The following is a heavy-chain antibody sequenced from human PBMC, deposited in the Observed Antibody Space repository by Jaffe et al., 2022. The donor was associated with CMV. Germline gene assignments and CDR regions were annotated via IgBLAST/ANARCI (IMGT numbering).Heavy chain of an antibody. Sequence: EVQLVESGGGLVQPGGSLRLSCAASGFTFSSYWMHWVRQAPGKGLVWVSRINSDGSSTSYADSVKGRFTISRDNAKNTLYLQMNSLRAEDTAVYYCARDTSIAVAGTNSGGLGNLRNWGQGTLVTVSS. CDR1: GFTFSSYW. CDR2: INSDGSST. V-gene: IGHV3-74*01. D-gene: IGHD6-19*01. CDR3: ARDTSIAVAGTNSGGLGNLRN. J-gene: IGHJ4*02.